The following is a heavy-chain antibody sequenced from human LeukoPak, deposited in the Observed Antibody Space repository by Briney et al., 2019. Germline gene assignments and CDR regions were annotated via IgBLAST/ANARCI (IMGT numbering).Heavy chain of an antibody. Sequence: GGSLRLSCAASGFIFSPYAMSWVRQAPGKGLEWVAGIAGGDDRFYADSVKGRFSISRDNSKNTVDLQMNSLRAEDTAVYYCAKARRDSSSWKHPTDYPQGVHPPQPSW. V-gene: IGHV3-23*01. CDR1: GFIFSPYA. J-gene: IGHJ5*01. D-gene: IGHD6-13*01. CDR2: IAGGDDR. CDR3: AKARRDSSSWKHPTDYPQGVHPPQPS.